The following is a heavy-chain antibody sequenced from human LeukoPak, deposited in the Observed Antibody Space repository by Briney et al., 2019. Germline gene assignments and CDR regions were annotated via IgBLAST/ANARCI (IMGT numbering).Heavy chain of an antibody. CDR1: GYTFTSDG. V-gene: IGHV1-18*01. J-gene: IGHJ4*02. CDR2: ISAYNGNT. Sequence: PGASVEVSCKASGYTFTSDGISWVRQAPGQGLEWMGWISAYNGNTNYAQKLQGRVTMTTDTSTSTAYMELRSLRSDDTAVYYCARLYCGGDCLDYWGQGTLVTVSS. D-gene: IGHD2-21*01. CDR3: ARLYCGGDCLDY.